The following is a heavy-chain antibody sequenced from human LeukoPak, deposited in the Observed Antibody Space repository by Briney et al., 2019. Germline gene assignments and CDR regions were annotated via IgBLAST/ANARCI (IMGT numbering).Heavy chain of an antibody. V-gene: IGHV1-2*02. Sequence: ASVKVSCKASGYTFTGYYMHWVRQAPGQGLEWMGWINPNSGGTNYAQKFQGRVTMTRDTSISTAYMELSRLRSDDTAVYYCARAFISDFWSGYIQNRGIDYWGQGTLVTVSS. CDR1: GYTFTGYY. CDR3: ARAFISDFWSGYIQNRGIDY. D-gene: IGHD3-3*01. J-gene: IGHJ4*02. CDR2: INPNSGGT.